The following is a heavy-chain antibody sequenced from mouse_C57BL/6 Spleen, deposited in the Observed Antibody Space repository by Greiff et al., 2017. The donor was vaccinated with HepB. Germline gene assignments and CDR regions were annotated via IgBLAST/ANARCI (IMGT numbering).Heavy chain of an antibody. J-gene: IGHJ3*01. Sequence: QVQLQQPGAELVRPGSSVKLSCKASGYTFTSYWMHWVKQRPIQGLEWIGNIDPSDSETHYNQKFKGKATLTVDKSSSTAYMQLSSLTSEDSAVYYCARSGYDYDEAWFAYWGQGTLVTVSA. V-gene: IGHV1-52*01. CDR2: IDPSDSET. CDR3: ARSGYDYDEAWFAY. CDR1: GYTFTSYW. D-gene: IGHD2-4*01.